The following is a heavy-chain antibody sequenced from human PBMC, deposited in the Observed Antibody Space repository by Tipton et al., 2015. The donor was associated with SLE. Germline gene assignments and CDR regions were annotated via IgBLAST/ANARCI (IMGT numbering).Heavy chain of an antibody. V-gene: IGHV4-34*01. J-gene: IGHJ4*02. Sequence: LRLSCAVYGGSFSGYYWSWIRQPPGKGLEWIGEINHSGSPNYNPSLKSRVTISVDTSKNQFSLKLSSVTAADTAVYYCAREVGYSSGWYNYWGQGTLVTVSS. D-gene: IGHD6-19*01. CDR3: AREVGYSSGWYNY. CDR1: GGSFSGYY. CDR2: INHSGSP.